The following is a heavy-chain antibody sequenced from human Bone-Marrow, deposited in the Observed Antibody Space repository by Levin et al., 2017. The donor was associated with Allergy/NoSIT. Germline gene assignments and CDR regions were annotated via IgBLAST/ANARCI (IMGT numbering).Heavy chain of an antibody. CDR2: IDQDGSQK. CDR1: GFTFRDYW. J-gene: IGHJ3*02. D-gene: IGHD5-12*01. Sequence: LSLTCAAAGFTFRDYWMTWVRQTPGRGLEWVANIDQDGSQKYYVDSVKGRFTISRDNAKNSVDLQMNYLRDDDTAVYYCARNLRGSSAYDAFDIWGHGTMVTFSS. CDR3: ARNLRGSSAYDAFDI. V-gene: IGHV3-7*03.